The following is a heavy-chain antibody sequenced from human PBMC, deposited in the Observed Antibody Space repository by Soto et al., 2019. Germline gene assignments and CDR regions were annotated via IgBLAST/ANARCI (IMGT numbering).Heavy chain of an antibody. CDR3: ARDIGNHAIVCSYGMDV. J-gene: IGHJ6*02. V-gene: IGHV3-30-3*01. D-gene: IGHD2-15*01. CDR2: ISYDGSNK. Sequence: LRLSCAASGFTFSSYAMHWVRQAPGKGLEWVAVISYDGSNKYYADSVKGRFTISRDNSKNTLYLQMNSLRAEDTAVYYCARDIGNHAIVCSYGMDVCGQGPTATVSS. CDR1: GFTFSSYA.